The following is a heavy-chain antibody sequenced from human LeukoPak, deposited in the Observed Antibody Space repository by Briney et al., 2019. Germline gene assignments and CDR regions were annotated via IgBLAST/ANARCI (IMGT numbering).Heavy chain of an antibody. D-gene: IGHD3-10*02. CDR3: AELGITMIGGV. Sequence: GGSLRLSCAASGFTFSSYEMNWVRQAPGKGLEWISHIRSSSSIIYYADSVKGRFTISRDNAKNSLYLQMNSLRAEDTAVYYCAELGITMIGGVWGKGTTVTISS. CDR2: IRSSSSII. V-gene: IGHV3-48*03. CDR1: GFTFSSYE. J-gene: IGHJ6*04.